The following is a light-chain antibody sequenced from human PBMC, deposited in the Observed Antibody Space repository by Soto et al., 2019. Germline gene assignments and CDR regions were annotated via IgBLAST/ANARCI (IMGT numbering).Light chain of an antibody. CDR2: DAS. CDR3: QNYTRAPLN. J-gene: IGKJ4*01. V-gene: IGKV1-5*01. Sequence: APCPVSDTGTDRVTISLRASQSISSWLAWYQQKPGKAPKLLIYDASSLESGVPSRFSGSGSGTDFTLTISSLQPEDVATYYCQNYTRAPLNFGGEAKPVI. CDR1: QSISSW.